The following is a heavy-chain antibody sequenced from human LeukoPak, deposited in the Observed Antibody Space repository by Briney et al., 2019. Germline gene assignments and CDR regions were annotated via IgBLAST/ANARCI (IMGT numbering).Heavy chain of an antibody. CDR2: IYYSVST. CDR1: GGSISSSSYY. J-gene: IGHJ4*02. V-gene: IGHV4-39*07. CDR3: ARVPTVTFFDY. Sequence: SETLSLTCTVSGGSISSSSYYWGWIRQPPGKGLEWIGSIYYSVSTYYNPSLKSRVTISVDTSKNQFSLKLSSVTAADTAVYYCARVPTVTFFDYWGQGTLVTVSS. D-gene: IGHD4-17*01.